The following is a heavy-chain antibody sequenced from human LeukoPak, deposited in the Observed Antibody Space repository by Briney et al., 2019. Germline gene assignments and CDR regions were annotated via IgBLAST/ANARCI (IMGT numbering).Heavy chain of an antibody. J-gene: IGHJ3*02. CDR2: ISDRGRT. Sequence: KPSETLSLTCTVSGGSIRSTTYYWGWIRQPPGKGLEWIVDISDRGRTYNNPSLKSRVTISVDTSRNQFFLKMSSVTAADTALYYCARADRTVARAFDIWGQGTAVTVSS. CDR3: ARADRTVARAFDI. V-gene: IGHV4-39*01. CDR1: GGSIRSTTYY. D-gene: IGHD6-19*01.